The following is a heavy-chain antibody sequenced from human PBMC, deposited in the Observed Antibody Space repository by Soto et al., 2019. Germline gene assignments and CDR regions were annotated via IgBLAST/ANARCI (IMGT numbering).Heavy chain of an antibody. CDR2: FYPGDSTS. CDR3: ARIIGYCRNNDCSWTFDI. J-gene: IGHJ3*02. D-gene: IGHD2-2*03. V-gene: IGHV5-51*01. CDR1: GYSFISYW. Sequence: PGESLKLSCKTSGYSFISYWVAWVRQKPGKGLEWMGTFYPGDSTSTYSPSFQGQVTISVDKSISTAYLHLSGLKASDTAMYFCARIIGYCRNNDCSWTFDIWGQGTMVTVSS.